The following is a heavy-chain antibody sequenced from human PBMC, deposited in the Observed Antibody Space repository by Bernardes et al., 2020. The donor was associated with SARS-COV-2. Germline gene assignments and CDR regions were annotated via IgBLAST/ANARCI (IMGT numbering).Heavy chain of an antibody. CDR1: GGSISSDDYY. CDR2: VSISGSI. V-gene: IGHV4-61*02. J-gene: IGHJ4*02. CDR3: ARVVHDYSGSGRYPHYFDN. Sequence: SETLSLTCSVSGGSISSDDYYWTWIRQPAGKGLEWLGRVSISGSISYDPSLDSRVTMSTDASKNQFFLHLSSVTAADTALYYCARVVHDYSGSGRYPHYFDNWGQGILVTVSS. D-gene: IGHD3-10*01.